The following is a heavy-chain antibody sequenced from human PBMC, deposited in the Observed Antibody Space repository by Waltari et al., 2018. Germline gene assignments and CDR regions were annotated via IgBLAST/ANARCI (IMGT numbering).Heavy chain of an antibody. CDR3: ARDSDSNYGENFDY. V-gene: IGHV3-30*01. CDR1: GFPFSSHA. D-gene: IGHD4-4*01. J-gene: IGHJ4*02. Sequence: QVQLVESGGGVVQPGRSLRPPCAASGFPFSSHAMHWVRPAPGKGLEWVAVISYDGSNKYYADSVKGRFTISRDNSKNTLYLQMNSLRAEDTAVYYCARDSDSNYGENFDYWGQGTLVTVSS. CDR2: ISYDGSNK.